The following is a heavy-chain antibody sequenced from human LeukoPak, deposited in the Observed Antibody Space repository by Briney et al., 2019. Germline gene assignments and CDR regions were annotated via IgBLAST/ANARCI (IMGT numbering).Heavy chain of an antibody. J-gene: IGHJ4*02. CDR3: AKVGRITMIVVVNRPTYYFDY. Sequence: PGGSLRLSCAASGFTFSSYAMSWVRQAPGKGLEWVSAISGSGGSTYYADSVKGRFTISRDNPKNTLYLQMNSLRAEDTAVYYCAKVGRITMIVVVNRPTYYFDYWGQGTLVTVSS. CDR2: ISGSGGST. D-gene: IGHD3-22*01. CDR1: GFTFSSYA. V-gene: IGHV3-23*01.